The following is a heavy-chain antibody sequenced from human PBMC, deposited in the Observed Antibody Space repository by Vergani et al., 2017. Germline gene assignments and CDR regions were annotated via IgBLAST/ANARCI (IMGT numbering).Heavy chain of an antibody. CDR2: IIPIFGTA. V-gene: IGHV1-69*01. J-gene: IGHJ5*02. CDR3: ARGHNTMIVVQNWFDP. D-gene: IGHD3-22*01. CDR1: GGTFSSYA. Sequence: QVQLVQSGAEVKKPGSSVKVSCKASGGTFSSYAISWVRQAPGQGLEWMGGIIPIFGTANYAQKFQGRVTITADESTSTASMERSSLRSEDTAVYYCARGHNTMIVVQNWFDPWGQGTLVTVSS.